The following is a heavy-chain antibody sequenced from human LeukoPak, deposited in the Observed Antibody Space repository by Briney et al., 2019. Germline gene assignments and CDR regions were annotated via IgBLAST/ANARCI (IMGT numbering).Heavy chain of an antibody. CDR1: XXXXXKXY. CDR3: TTGNWGPH. Sequence: SXXXSCAASXXXXXKXYMSXVXQXPGXGXXXVGRIKRKTDGGTTDCAAPVKGRFTISRDDSKNTLYLQMNSLKTEDTAVYYCTTGNWGPHWGQGTLVTVSS. V-gene: IGHV3-15*01. CDR2: IKRKTDGGTT. D-gene: IGHD7-27*01. J-gene: IGHJ4*02.